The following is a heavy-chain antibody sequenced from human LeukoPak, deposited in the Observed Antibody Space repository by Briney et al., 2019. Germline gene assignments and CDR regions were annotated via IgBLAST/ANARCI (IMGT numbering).Heavy chain of an antibody. CDR3: ARGQYCSTTTCYSARRYFDF. CDR1: GGAFSNYF. Sequence: SETLSLTCAVSGGAFSNYFWTWIRQPPGKGLEWIAEINDSGSTNSNSSRWSRVAISLDTSKNQFSLRPTSVTAADTAVYYCARGQYCSTTTCYSARRYFDFWGQGTLVTVSS. CDR2: INDSGST. V-gene: IGHV4-34*01. D-gene: IGHD2-2*01. J-gene: IGHJ4*02.